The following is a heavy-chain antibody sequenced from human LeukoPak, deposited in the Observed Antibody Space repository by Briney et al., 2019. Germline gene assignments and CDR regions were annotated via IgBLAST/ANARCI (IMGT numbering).Heavy chain of an antibody. CDR2: ISAYNGNT. J-gene: IGHJ5*02. D-gene: IGHD3-22*01. CDR3: ARTYYYDSSGPLMGWFDP. CDR1: GYTFTSYG. Sequence: ASVKVSCKASGYTFTSYGISWVRQAPGQGLEWMGWISAYNGNTNYAQKLQGGVTMTTDTSTSTAYMELRSLRSDDTAVYYCARTYYYDSSGPLMGWFDPWGQGTLVTVSS. V-gene: IGHV1-18*01.